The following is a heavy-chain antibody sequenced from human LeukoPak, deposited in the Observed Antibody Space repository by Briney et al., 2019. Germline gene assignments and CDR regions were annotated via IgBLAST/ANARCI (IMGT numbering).Heavy chain of an antibody. Sequence: ASVKVSCKASGYTFTGYYMHWVRQAPGQGLEWMGWINPNSGGTNYAQKFQGRATMTRDTSISTAYMELSRLRSDDTAVYYCARAIPTVTTSFDYWGQGTLVTVSS. J-gene: IGHJ4*02. CDR1: GYTFTGYY. D-gene: IGHD4-17*01. CDR3: ARAIPTVTTSFDY. CDR2: INPNSGGT. V-gene: IGHV1-2*02.